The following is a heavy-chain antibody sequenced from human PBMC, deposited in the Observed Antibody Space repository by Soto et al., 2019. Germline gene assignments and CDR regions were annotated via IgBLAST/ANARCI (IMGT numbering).Heavy chain of an antibody. CDR2: ISYDGKNI. CDR1: GFNLDSYA. Sequence: VESGGGVVQPGRSLRLSCAASGFNLDSYAMNWVRQAPGKGHEWVATISYDGKNIYYADFVRGRFTIAKDNSNNALYLRLSSLIPEDTAIYYSARDYGALPADRFQYWGQGTLFTFSS. D-gene: IGHD3-10*01. CDR3: ARDYGALPADRFQY. J-gene: IGHJ1*01. V-gene: IGHV3-30*03.